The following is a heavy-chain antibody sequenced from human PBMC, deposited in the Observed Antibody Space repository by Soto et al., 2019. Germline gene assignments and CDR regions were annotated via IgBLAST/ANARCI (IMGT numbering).Heavy chain of an antibody. V-gene: IGHV4-39*01. Sequence: SETLSLTCTVSGGSISSSSYYWGWIRQPPGKGLEWIGSIYYSGSTYYNPSLKSRVTISVDTSKNQFSLKLSSVTAADTAVYYCARQNINDCSSTSCYKLDAFDIWGQGTMVTVSS. J-gene: IGHJ3*02. D-gene: IGHD2-2*02. CDR2: IYYSGST. CDR3: ARQNINDCSSTSCYKLDAFDI. CDR1: GGSISSSSYY.